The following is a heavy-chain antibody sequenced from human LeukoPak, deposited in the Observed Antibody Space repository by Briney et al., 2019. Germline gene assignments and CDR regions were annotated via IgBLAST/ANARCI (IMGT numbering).Heavy chain of an antibody. CDR3: PRNLGIPWFGEPDAFDI. J-gene: IGHJ3*02. CDR1: GFTFSSYS. D-gene: IGHD3-10*01. V-gene: IGHV3-21*01. CDR2: ISSSSSYI. Sequence: GGSLRLSCAASGFTFSSYSMNWVRQAPGKGLEWVSSISSSSSYIYYADSVKGRFTISRDNAKNSLYLQMNSLRAEDTAVYYWPRNLGIPWFGEPDAFDIWGQGKRVTV.